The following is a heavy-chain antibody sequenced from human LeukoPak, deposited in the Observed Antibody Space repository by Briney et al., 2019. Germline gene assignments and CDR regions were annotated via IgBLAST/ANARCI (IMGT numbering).Heavy chain of an antibody. J-gene: IGHJ4*02. CDR2: INPNSGGT. Sequence: GASVKVSCKASGYTFTSYDINWVRQATGQGLEWMGWINPNSGGTNYAQKFQGWVTMTRDTSISTAYMELSRLRSDDTAVYYCARSHEGYYFDYWGQGTLVTVSS. CDR3: ARSHEGYYFDY. V-gene: IGHV1-2*04. CDR1: GYTFTSYD.